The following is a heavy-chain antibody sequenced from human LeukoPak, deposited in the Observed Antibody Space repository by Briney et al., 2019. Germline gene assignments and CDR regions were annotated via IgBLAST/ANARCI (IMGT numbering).Heavy chain of an antibody. D-gene: IGHD3-10*01. J-gene: IGHJ6*03. CDR2: MNPNSGNT. CDR1: GYTFTSYD. V-gene: IGHV1-8*03. Sequence: ASVKVSCKASGYTFTSYDINWVRQATGQGLEWMGWMNPNSGNTGYAQKFQGRVTITRNTSISTAYMELSSLRSEDTAVYYCARRRAGSGSYRGYYYYMDVWGKGTTVTVSS. CDR3: ARRRAGSGSYRGYYYYMDV.